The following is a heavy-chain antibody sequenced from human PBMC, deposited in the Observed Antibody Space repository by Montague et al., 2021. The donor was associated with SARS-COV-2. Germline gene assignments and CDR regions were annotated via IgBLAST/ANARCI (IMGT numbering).Heavy chain of an antibody. D-gene: IGHD3-9*01. CDR1: GFPFGDNA. CDR3: TTDKRLLTGRPYYYGMDV. CDR2: IRSKAYGGTT. J-gene: IGHJ6*02. V-gene: IGHV3-49*03. Sequence: SSRLSCDASGFPFGDNAMSWFRQAPGKGLEWVGFIRSKAYGGTTEYAASVKGRFTISRDDSKSIAYLQMDSLKTEDTAVYYCTTDKRLLTGRPYYYGMDVWGQGTTVTVSS.